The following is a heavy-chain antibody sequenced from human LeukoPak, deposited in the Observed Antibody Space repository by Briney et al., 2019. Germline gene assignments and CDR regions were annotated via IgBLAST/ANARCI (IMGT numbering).Heavy chain of an antibody. J-gene: IGHJ5*02. Sequence: GGSLRLSCAASGFTFSSYAMSWVRQAPGKGLEWVSAISGSGGSTYYADSVKGRFTISRDNSKNTLYLQMNSLRAEDTAVYYCAKGGYDILTGYYISYWFDPWGQGTLVTVSS. V-gene: IGHV3-23*01. CDR3: AKGGYDILTGYYISYWFDP. D-gene: IGHD3-9*01. CDR2: ISGSGGST. CDR1: GFTFSSYA.